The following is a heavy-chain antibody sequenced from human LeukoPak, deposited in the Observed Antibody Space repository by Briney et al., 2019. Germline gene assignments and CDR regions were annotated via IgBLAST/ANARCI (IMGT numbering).Heavy chain of an antibody. Sequence: SETLSLTCTVSGGSISGYYWSWIRQPPGKGLEWIGEINHGGSTNYNPSLKSRVTISVDTSKNQFSLKLSSVTAADTAVYYCARDIEDIVVVPAATRYYYYMDVWGKGTTVTVSS. CDR1: GGSISGYY. D-gene: IGHD2-2*01. V-gene: IGHV4-34*01. CDR3: ARDIEDIVVVPAATRYYYYMDV. J-gene: IGHJ6*03. CDR2: INHGGST.